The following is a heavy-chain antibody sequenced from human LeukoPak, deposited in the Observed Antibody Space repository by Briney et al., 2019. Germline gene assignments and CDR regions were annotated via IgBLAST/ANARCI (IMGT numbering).Heavy chain of an antibody. V-gene: IGHV3-23*01. CDR2: ISGSGGST. CDR1: GFTFSSYA. J-gene: IGHJ6*02. CDR3: AKSERYFDWPIQDYYYYYYGMDV. Sequence: TGGSLRLSCAVSGFTFSSYAMSWVRQAPGKGLEWVSVISGSGGSTYYADSVKGRFTISRDNSKNTLYLQMNSLRAEDTAVYYCAKSERYFDWPIQDYYYYYYGMDVWGQGTTVTVSS. D-gene: IGHD3-9*01.